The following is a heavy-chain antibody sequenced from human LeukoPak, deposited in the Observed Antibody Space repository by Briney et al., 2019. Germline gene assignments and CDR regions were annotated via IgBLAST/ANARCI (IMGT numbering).Heavy chain of an antibody. J-gene: IGHJ4*02. D-gene: IGHD7-27*01. Sequence: GGSLRLSCAASKFAFSSYAMSRVRQPPGKGLEWVAVISFDGSNKYYADSVKGRFTVSRDNSKNTLFLQMNSLRAEDTVVYYCAKDRGLWVSAHWGDSWGRGTLVTVSS. V-gene: IGHV3-30-3*01. CDR1: KFAFSSYA. CDR2: ISFDGSNK. CDR3: AKDRGLWVSAHWGDS.